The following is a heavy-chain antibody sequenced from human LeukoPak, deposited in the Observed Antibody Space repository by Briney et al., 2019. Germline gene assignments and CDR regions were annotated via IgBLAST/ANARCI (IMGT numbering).Heavy chain of an antibody. CDR2: IHYSGST. J-gene: IGHJ6*03. V-gene: IGHV4-39*07. D-gene: IGHD5-12*01. CDR3: ASGYRGYYYYYYYMDV. CDR1: GGSISSSSYY. Sequence: PSETLSLTCTVSGGSISSSSYYWGWIRQPPGEGLEWIGSIHYSGSTYYNPSLKSRVTISVDTSKNQFSLKLSSVTASDTAVYYCASGYRGYYYYYYYMDVWGKGTTVTVSS.